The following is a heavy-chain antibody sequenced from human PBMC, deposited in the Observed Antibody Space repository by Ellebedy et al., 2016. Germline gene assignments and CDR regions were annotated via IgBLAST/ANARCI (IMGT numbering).Heavy chain of an antibody. Sequence: GESLKISXVASGFSFSSYWMSWVRQAPGKGLEWVANIKQDGSERYYVDSVKGRFTISRDNAKNSLYLQMNSLRAEDTAVYYCARDLPNYYDSSGYTPCDYWGQGTLVTVSS. D-gene: IGHD3-22*01. CDR3: ARDLPNYYDSSGYTPCDY. J-gene: IGHJ4*02. CDR2: IKQDGSER. CDR1: GFSFSSYW. V-gene: IGHV3-7*01.